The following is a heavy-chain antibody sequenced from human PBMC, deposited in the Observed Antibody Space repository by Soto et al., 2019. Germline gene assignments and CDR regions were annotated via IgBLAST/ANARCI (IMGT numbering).Heavy chain of an antibody. J-gene: IGHJ6*02. V-gene: IGHV4-31*03. CDR2: IYYSGST. Sequence: PSETLSLTCTVSGGSISSGGYYWSWIRQHPGKGLEWIGYIYYSGSTYYNPSLKSRVTISVDTSKNQFSLKLSSVTAVDTAVYYCAREDVGITIFGVVSPPDVWGQGTTVTVSS. CDR3: AREDVGITIFGVVSPPDV. CDR1: GGSISSGGYY. D-gene: IGHD3-3*01.